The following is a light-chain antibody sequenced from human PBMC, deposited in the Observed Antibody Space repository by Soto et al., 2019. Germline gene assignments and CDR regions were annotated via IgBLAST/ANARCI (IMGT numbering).Light chain of an antibody. CDR3: QSYDSSLSVV. CDR2: DNT. J-gene: IGLJ2*01. V-gene: IGLV1-40*01. Sequence: QSVLTQPPSVSGAPGQRVTISCTGSGSTIGAGYDVHWYQQLPGTAPRLLIYDNTNRPSGVPDRFSGSKSGTSASLAISGLQAEDEADYYCQSYDSSLSVVFGGGTKVTGL. CDR1: GSTIGAGYD.